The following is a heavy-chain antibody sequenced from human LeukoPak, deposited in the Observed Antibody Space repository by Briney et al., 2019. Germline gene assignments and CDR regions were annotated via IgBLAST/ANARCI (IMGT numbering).Heavy chain of an antibody. D-gene: IGHD2/OR15-2a*01. J-gene: IGHJ6*02. CDR1: GFTFSSYA. CDR2: ISYDGSNK. V-gene: IGHV3-30-3*01. Sequence: GGSLRLSCAASGFTFSSYAMHWVRQAPGKGLEWVAVISYDGSNKYYADSVKGRFTISRDDARNTVYLQINSLRAEDTAVYYCARDSTYTMDLWGRGTTVTVSS. CDR3: ARDSTYTMDL.